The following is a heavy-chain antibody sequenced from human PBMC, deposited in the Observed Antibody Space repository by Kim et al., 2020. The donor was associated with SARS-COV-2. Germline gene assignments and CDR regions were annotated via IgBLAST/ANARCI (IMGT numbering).Heavy chain of an antibody. D-gene: IGHD6-19*01. CDR1: GGPISTYY. V-gene: IGHV4-59*01. J-gene: IGHJ4*02. CDR3: ARAPRGWEWLAFEY. Sequence: SETLSLTCTVSGGPISTYYWNWIRQTPGKGLEWIGYVFYTGSTSYNHSLKSRVTISVDTSENQFSLELKSVTAADSGVYYCARAPRGWEWLAFEYWGQG. CDR2: VFYTGST.